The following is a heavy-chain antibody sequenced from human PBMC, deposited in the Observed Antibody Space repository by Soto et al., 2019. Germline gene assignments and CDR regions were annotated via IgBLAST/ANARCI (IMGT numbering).Heavy chain of an antibody. CDR2: ITSGSSAM. Sequence: EVQLVESGGGLVQPGGSLRLSCAASGFTFSTYDMNWVRQAPGKGLEWVSYITSGSSAMLYADSVNGRFTISRDNANNALFLQMNSLTAEDTAVYYCARDPSGMTDFDLWGQGTLVTVSS. V-gene: IGHV3-48*01. D-gene: IGHD1-26*01. CDR1: GFTFSTYD. J-gene: IGHJ4*02. CDR3: ARDPSGMTDFDL.